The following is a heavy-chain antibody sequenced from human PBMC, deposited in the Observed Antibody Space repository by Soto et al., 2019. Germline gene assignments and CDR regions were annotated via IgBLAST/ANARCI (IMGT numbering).Heavy chain of an antibody. CDR2: IGSDGSNK. CDR3: ARDPSLGDRSSYPIDC. V-gene: IGHV3-33*01. D-gene: IGHD3-22*01. CDR1: GFTFSSYG. J-gene: IGHJ4*02. Sequence: GGSLRLSCAASGFTFSSYGMHWVRQAPGKGLEWVAVIGSDGSNKYYADSVKGRFTISRDNSKNTLYLQMNSLRAEDTAMYYCARDPSLGDRSSYPIDCWGQGTLVTVSS.